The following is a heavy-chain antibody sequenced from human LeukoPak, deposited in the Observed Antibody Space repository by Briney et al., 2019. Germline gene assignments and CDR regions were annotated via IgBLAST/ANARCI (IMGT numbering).Heavy chain of an antibody. D-gene: IGHD3-10*01. CDR1: GFTFSTYA. Sequence: GGSLRLSCAASGFTFSTYAMSWVRQAPGKGLEWVSVISGSTRSTYYADSVKGRFTISRDNAKNSLYLQMNSLRAEDTAVYYCARVAPSYGSGSYNFDYWGQGTLVTVSS. CDR2: ISGSTRST. V-gene: IGHV3-48*04. CDR3: ARVAPSYGSGSYNFDY. J-gene: IGHJ4*02.